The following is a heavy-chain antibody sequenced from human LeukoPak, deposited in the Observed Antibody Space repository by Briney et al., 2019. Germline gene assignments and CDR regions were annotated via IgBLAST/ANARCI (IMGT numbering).Heavy chain of an antibody. CDR3: ASAGYRTNGVCRNYWYFDL. J-gene: IGHJ2*01. V-gene: IGHV4-4*09. CDR1: GGSITNYF. CDR2: IYTNGII. D-gene: IGHD2-8*01. Sequence: PSETLSLTCTVSGGSITNYFWSWIRQPPGKGLEWIGYIYTNGIINYNPSLKSRVTLSVDTSKNQFSLKLSSLAAADTAVYYCASAGYRTNGVCRNYWYFDLWGRGTLVTVSS.